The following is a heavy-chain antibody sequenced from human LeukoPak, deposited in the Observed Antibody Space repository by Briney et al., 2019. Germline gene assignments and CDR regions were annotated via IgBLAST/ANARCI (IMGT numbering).Heavy chain of an antibody. J-gene: IGHJ4*02. CDR2: IYYSGST. D-gene: IGHD2-15*01. CDR3: ARQGCTGGSCWYFDY. Sequence: PSETLSLTCTVSGGSISRYYWSWIRQPPGKGLEWIGYIYYSGSTNYNPSLKSRVTISVDTSKNQFSLKLSSVTAADTAVYYCARQGCTGGSCWYFDYWGQGTLVTVSS. CDR1: GGSISRYY. V-gene: IGHV4-59*08.